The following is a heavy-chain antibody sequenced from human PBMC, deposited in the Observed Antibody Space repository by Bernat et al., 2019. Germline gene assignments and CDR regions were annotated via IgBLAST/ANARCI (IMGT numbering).Heavy chain of an antibody. Sequence: QLQLQESGPGLVKPSETLSLTCTVSGGSISSYYWSWIRQPPGKGLEWIGYIYYSGSTNYNPSLKSRVTISVDTSKNQFSLKLSSVTAADTAVYYCARRSTNYYFDYWGQGTLVTVSS. CDR1: GGSISSYY. CDR2: IYYSGST. CDR3: ARRSTNYYFDY. V-gene: IGHV4-59*08. J-gene: IGHJ4*02.